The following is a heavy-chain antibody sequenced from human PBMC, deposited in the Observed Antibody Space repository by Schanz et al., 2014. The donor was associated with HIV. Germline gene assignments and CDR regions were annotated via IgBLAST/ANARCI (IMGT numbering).Heavy chain of an antibody. V-gene: IGHV3-9*01. Sequence: EVQLVESGGGVVQPGRSLRLSCAAFGLTFDDYAMHWVRQVPGKGLEWVSGINWNSGSIGYADSVKGRFTISRDNAKNSLYLQMNSLRAEDTALYYCAKAKSPWTFYYYGMDVWGQGTTVTVSS. J-gene: IGHJ6*02. CDR2: INWNSGSI. CDR1: GLTFDDYA. CDR3: AKAKSPWTFYYYGMDV.